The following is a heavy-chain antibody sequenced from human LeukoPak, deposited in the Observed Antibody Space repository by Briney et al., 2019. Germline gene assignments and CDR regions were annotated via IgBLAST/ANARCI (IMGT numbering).Heavy chain of an antibody. Sequence: PGGSLRLSCAASGFTFINYGIHWVRQAPGKGLEWVAFIRYDESNRYYSDSVKGRFTISRDNSKNTLYLQMNSLRAEDTAVYYCAKDDMLGTAFDYWGQGTLVTVSS. CDR1: GFTFINYG. CDR2: IRYDESNR. V-gene: IGHV3-30*02. J-gene: IGHJ4*02. D-gene: IGHD2-21*02. CDR3: AKDDMLGTAFDY.